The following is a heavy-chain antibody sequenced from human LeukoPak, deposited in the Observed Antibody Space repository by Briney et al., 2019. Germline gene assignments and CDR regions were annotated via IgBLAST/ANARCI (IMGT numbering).Heavy chain of an antibody. CDR1: GYTFTSYG. J-gene: IGHJ4*02. D-gene: IGHD6-25*01. Sequence: ASVKVSCKASGYTFTSYGISWVRQAPGQGLEWMGWISAYNGNTNYAQKLQGRVTMTTDTSTSTAYMELRSLRSDDTAVYYCARHDAAYSSAAAGDYWGQGTLVTVSS. CDR2: ISAYNGNT. V-gene: IGHV1-18*01. CDR3: ARHDAAYSSAAAGDY.